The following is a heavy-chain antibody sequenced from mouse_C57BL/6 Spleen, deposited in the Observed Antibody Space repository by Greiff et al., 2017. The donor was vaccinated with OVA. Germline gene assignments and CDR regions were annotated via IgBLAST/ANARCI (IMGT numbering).Heavy chain of an antibody. Sequence: VKLMESGAELARPGASVKLSCKASGYTFTSYGISWVKQRTGQGLEWIGEIYPRSGNTYYNEKFKGKATLTADKSSSTAYMELRSLTSEDSAVYFCARGIYDGYYGYFDVWGTGTTVTVSS. CDR2: IYPRSGNT. CDR1: GYTFTSYG. V-gene: IGHV1-81*01. CDR3: ARGIYDGYYGYFDV. D-gene: IGHD2-3*01. J-gene: IGHJ1*03.